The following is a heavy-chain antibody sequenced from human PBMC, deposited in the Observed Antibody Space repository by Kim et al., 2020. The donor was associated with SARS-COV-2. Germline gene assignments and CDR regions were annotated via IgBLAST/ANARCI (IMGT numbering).Heavy chain of an antibody. Sequence: SETLSLTCTVSGGSISSYYWSWIRQPPGKGLEWIGYIYYSGSTNYNPSLKSRVTISVDTSKNQFSLKLSSVTAADTAVYYCARVLTTGGWFDPWGQGTLVTVSS. CDR1: GGSISSYY. CDR3: ARVLTTGGWFDP. J-gene: IGHJ5*02. D-gene: IGHD4-17*01. V-gene: IGHV4-59*01. CDR2: IYYSGST.